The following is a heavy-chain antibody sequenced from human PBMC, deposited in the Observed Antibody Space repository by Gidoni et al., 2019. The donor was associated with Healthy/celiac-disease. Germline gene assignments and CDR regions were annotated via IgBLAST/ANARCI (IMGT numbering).Heavy chain of an antibody. D-gene: IGHD3-3*01. CDR1: GGSFSGYY. J-gene: IGHJ3*02. CDR3: ARSWNVLRFLEWLYAFDI. CDR2: INHSGST. V-gene: IGHV4-34*01. Sequence: QVQLQQWGAGLLKPSETLSLTCAVYGGSFSGYYWSWIRQPPGKGLEWIGEINHSGSTNYNPSLKSRVTISVDTSKNQFSLKLSSVTAADTAVYYCARSWNVLRFLEWLYAFDIWGQGTMVTVSS.